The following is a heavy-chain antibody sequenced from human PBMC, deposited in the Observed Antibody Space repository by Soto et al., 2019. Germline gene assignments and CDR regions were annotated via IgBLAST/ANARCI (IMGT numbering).Heavy chain of an antibody. D-gene: IGHD6-13*01. CDR3: ARDQVAAAGTALVPMDV. Sequence: QVQLVQSGAEVKKPGASVKVSCKASGYTFTSYGISWVRQAPGQGLEWMGWISAYNGNTNYAQKLQGRVTMTTDTSASTAYRELRSLRSDDTAVYYCARDQVAAAGTALVPMDVWGQGTTVTVSS. V-gene: IGHV1-18*01. CDR2: ISAYNGNT. J-gene: IGHJ6*02. CDR1: GYTFTSYG.